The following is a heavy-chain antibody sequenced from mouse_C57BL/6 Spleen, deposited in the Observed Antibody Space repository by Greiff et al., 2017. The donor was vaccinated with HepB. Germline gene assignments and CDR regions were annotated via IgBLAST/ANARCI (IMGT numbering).Heavy chain of an antibody. CDR2: IYPGSGST. V-gene: IGHV1-55*01. D-gene: IGHD1-1*01. CDR1: GYTFTSYW. Sequence: QVHVKQPGAELVKPGASVKMSCKASGYTFTSYWITWVKQRPGQGLEWIGDIYPGSGSTNYNEKFKSKATLTVDTSSSTAYMQLSSLTSEDSAVYYCARLRDYYGSSRYFDVWGTGTTVTVSS. CDR3: ARLRDYYGSSRYFDV. J-gene: IGHJ1*03.